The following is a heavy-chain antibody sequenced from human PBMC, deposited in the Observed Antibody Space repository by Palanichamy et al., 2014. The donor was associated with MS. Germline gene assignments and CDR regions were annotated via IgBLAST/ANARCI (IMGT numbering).Heavy chain of an antibody. CDR2: INSDGSST. V-gene: IGHV3-74*01. D-gene: IGHD3-9*01. J-gene: IGHJ5*02. CDR3: ARDPPYCDILTGGRSSNWFDP. CDR1: GFTFSSYW. Sequence: QLVESGGGLVQPGGSLRLSCAASGFTFSSYWMHWVRQAPGKGLVWVSRINSDGSSTSYADSVKGRFTISRDNAKNTLYLQMNSLRAEDTAVYYCARDPPYCDILTGGRSSNWFDPWGQGTLVTVSS.